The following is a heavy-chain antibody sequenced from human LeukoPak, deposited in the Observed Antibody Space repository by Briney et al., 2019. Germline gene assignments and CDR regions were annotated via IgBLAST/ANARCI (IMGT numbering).Heavy chain of an antibody. J-gene: IGHJ6*03. CDR1: GVSLIDGGYF. Sequence: PSETLSLTCTVSGVSLIDGGYFWTWLRRPAGKGLEGIGRVSTSGTTNYNPSLKSRVTISEDASENQFSLRLTSVAAADTAVYCCARDVSRQSRVGHFYNFYMDVWGLGTTVTVSS. V-gene: IGHV4-61*02. CDR2: VSTSGTT. D-gene: IGHD1-1*01. CDR3: ARDVSRQSRVGHFYNFYMDV.